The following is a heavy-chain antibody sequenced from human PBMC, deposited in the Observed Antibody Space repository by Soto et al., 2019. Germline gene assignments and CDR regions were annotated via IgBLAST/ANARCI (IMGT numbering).Heavy chain of an antibody. J-gene: IGHJ4*02. D-gene: IGHD6-13*01. Sequence: SETLSLTCTVSGGSISSGGYYWNWVRQHPGKGLEWIGYIYYSGSTNKSPSLKSRVTMSVDTSKNQFSLKLSSVTAADTAVYYCARLQTYSSTWHLDSWGPGTLVTVSS. CDR2: IYYSGST. CDR1: GGSISSGGYY. V-gene: IGHV4-61*08. CDR3: ARLQTYSSTWHLDS.